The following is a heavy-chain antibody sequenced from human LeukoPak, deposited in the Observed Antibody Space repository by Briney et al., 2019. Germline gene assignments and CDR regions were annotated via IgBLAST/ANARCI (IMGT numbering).Heavy chain of an antibody. V-gene: IGHV3-73*01. D-gene: IGHD3-3*01. J-gene: IGHJ4*02. CDR3: TIRITTLGVVVDY. Sequence: PGGSLRLSCAASGFTFSGSAMHWVRQASGKGVEGFGRIRSKANSYATAYAASVKGRFTLSRDDSKNTAYLQMNSLKTEDTAVYYCTIRITTLGVVVDYWGQGTLVTVSS. CDR2: IRSKANSYAT. CDR1: GFTFSGSA.